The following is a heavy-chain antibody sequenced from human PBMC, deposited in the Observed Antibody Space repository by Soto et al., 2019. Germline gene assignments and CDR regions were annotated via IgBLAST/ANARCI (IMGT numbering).Heavy chain of an antibody. Sequence: PAGSLTLTCAASGVTFSSCGMHWVRRDPGGELVWGAVVRYDSSNKYYEDSVKSRFTISRDNSKNTLYLQMNSLRAEDTAVYYWASVSGGVSGTKYGMDVWGQGTTVTVSS. V-gene: IGHV3-33*01. CDR3: ASVSGGVSGTKYGMDV. J-gene: IGHJ6*02. CDR1: GVTFSSCG. CDR2: VRYDSSNK. D-gene: IGHD3-16*01.